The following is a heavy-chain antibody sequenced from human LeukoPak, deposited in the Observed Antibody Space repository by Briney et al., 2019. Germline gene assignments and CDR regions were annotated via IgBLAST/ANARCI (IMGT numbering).Heavy chain of an antibody. CDR2: IYWDDDK. Sequence: SGPTLVKPTQTLTLTCTFSGFSLSTSGVGVGWIRQPPGKALEWLILIYWDDDKRYSPSLKSRLTITKDTSKNQVLLTMTNMDPVDTATYYCVYRRRSSRWPYFDYWGQGALVTVSS. J-gene: IGHJ4*02. V-gene: IGHV2-5*02. D-gene: IGHD6-13*01. CDR3: VYRRRSSRWPYFDY. CDR1: GFSLSTSGVG.